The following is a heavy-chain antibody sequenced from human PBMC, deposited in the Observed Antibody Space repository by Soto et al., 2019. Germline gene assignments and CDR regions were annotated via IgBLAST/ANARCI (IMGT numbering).Heavy chain of an antibody. Sequence: SQPLSLTCAISGDSVSSTTAAWNWIRQSPSSCLEWLGRTYYRSKWHYDSALSVKTRIIINPDTSRNQFSLQLNSVTTEDTAVYYCVRSQGFLDSWGQGTLVTVSS. V-gene: IGHV6-1*01. CDR1: GDSVSSTTAA. CDR3: VRSQGFLDS. D-gene: IGHD2-15*01. J-gene: IGHJ4*02. CDR2: TYYRSKWHY.